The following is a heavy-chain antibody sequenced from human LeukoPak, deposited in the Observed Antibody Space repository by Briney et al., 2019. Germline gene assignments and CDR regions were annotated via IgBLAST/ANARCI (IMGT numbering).Heavy chain of an antibody. V-gene: IGHV3-21*01. CDR3: VRDLGGRSGH. J-gene: IGHJ4*02. Sequence: GGSLRLSCAASGFTSSSYSMNWVRQAPGRGLEWVSSISSSSSYIYYADSVKGRFTVSRDNAKNSLYLQMNSLRAEDTAVYYCVRDLGGRSGHWGQGTLVTVSS. CDR1: GFTSSSYS. D-gene: IGHD1-26*01. CDR2: ISSSSSYI.